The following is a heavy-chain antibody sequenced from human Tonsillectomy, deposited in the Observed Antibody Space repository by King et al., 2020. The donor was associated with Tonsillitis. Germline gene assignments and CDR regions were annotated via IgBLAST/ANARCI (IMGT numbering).Heavy chain of an antibody. CDR1: GFTFSSYA. CDR3: AKGDMGYYYYGMDV. D-gene: IGHD3-16*01. Sequence: VQLVESGGGLVQPGGSLRVSCAASGFTFSSYAMSWVRQAPGKGLEWVSGISGTRVTTYYAASVKGRFTISRDNSKNTLYLQMNSLRAEDTAVYYCAKGDMGYYYYGMDVWGQGTTVTVSS. V-gene: IGHV3-23*04. J-gene: IGHJ6*02. CDR2: ISGTRVTT.